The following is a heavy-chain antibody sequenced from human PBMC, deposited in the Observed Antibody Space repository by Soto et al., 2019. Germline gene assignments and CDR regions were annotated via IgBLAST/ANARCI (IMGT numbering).Heavy chain of an antibody. CDR2: ISYDGSNK. CDR1: GFTFDSYG. Sequence: GGSLRLSCAASGFTFDSYGMHWVRQAPGRGLEWVALISYDGSNKYYADFVKGRFTISRDNSKNTLYLQMNSLRVEDTAVYYCARELDGIDVWGQGTTVTVSS. J-gene: IGHJ6*02. CDR3: ARELDGIDV. V-gene: IGHV3-30*03.